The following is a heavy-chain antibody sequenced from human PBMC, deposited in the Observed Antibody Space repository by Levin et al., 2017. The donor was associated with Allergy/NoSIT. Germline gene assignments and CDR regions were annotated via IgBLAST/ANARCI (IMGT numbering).Heavy chain of an antibody. V-gene: IGHV5-51*01. D-gene: IGHD1-1*01. CDR1: GYSFTSYW. CDR3: ARRGTRDYYYYMDV. J-gene: IGHJ6*03. Sequence: PGGSLRLSCQGSGYSFTSYWIGWVRQMPGKGLEWMGIIYPGDSDTRYSPSFQGQVTISADKSISTAYLQWSSLKAPDTAIYYCARRGTRDYYYYMDVWGKGTTVTVSS. CDR2: IYPGDSDT.